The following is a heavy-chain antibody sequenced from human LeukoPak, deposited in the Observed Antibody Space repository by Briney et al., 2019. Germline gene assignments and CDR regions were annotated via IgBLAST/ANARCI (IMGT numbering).Heavy chain of an antibody. CDR3: VRGGPPITIFGVVISWFDP. CDR1: GGSISSYY. V-gene: IGHV4-59*01. D-gene: IGHD3-3*01. Sequence: PSETLSFTCTVSGGSISSYYWSWIRQPPGKGLEWIGYIYYSGSTNYNPSLKSRVTISVDTSKNQFSLKLSSVTAADTAVYYCVRGGPPITIFGVVISWFDPWGQGTLVTVSS. CDR2: IYYSGST. J-gene: IGHJ5*02.